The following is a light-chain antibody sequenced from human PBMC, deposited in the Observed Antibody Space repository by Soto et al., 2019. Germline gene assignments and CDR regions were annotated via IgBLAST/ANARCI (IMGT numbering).Light chain of an antibody. CDR2: DAS. J-gene: IGKJ4*01. V-gene: IGKV3-20*01. CDR3: QQYGSSPLT. CDR1: QSVSSSY. Sequence: EIVLTQSPGTLSLSPGERATLSCRASQSVSSSYLAWHQQKPGQAPRLLIYDASSRATGIPDRFSGSGSGTDFTLTISSLEPEDFAFYHCQQYGSSPLTFGGGTKVDIK.